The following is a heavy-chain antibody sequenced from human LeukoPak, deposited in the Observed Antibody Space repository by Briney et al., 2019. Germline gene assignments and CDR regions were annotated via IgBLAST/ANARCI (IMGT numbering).Heavy chain of an antibody. CDR3: AKQRNGYCSSTSCYANYFDY. Sequence: GGSLRLSCAASGFTFSSYAMSWVREAPGKGLEWVSAISGSGGSTYYADSVKGRFTISRDNSKNTLYLQMNSLRAEDTAVYYCAKQRNGYCSSTSCYANYFDYWGQGTLVTVSS. CDR1: GFTFSSYA. J-gene: IGHJ4*02. V-gene: IGHV3-23*01. D-gene: IGHD2-2*03. CDR2: ISGSGGST.